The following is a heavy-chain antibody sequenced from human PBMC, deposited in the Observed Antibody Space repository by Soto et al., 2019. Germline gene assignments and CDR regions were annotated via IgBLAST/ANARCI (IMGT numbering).Heavy chain of an antibody. CDR2: IIPIFGTA. CDR3: AGATYYYDSSGYRFDY. D-gene: IGHD3-22*01. V-gene: IGHV1-69*01. J-gene: IGHJ4*02. CDR1: GGTFSSYA. Sequence: QVQLVQSGAEVKKPGSSVKVSCKASGGTFSSYAISWVRQAPGQGLEWMGGIIPIFGTANYAQKFQGRVTITADESTSTAYMEVSSLRSEDTAVYYCAGATYYYDSSGYRFDYWGQGTLVTVSS.